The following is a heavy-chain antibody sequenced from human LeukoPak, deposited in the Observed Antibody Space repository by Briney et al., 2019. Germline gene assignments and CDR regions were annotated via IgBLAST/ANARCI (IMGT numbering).Heavy chain of an antibody. CDR2: ISSSSVSI. CDR3: AELGITMIGGV. CDR1: GFTFSSYT. Sequence: PGGSLRLSCEASGFTFSSYTINWVRQAPGKGLEWVSSISSSSVSINYADSVKGRFTISRDNAKNSLYLQMNSLRAEDTAVYYCAELGITMIGGVWGKGTTVTISS. V-gene: IGHV3-21*01. J-gene: IGHJ6*04. D-gene: IGHD3-10*02.